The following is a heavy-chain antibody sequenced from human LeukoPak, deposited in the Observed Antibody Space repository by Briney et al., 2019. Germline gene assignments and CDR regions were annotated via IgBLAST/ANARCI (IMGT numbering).Heavy chain of an antibody. J-gene: IGHJ3*02. CDR1: GFTDSNNY. D-gene: IGHD4-17*01. Sequence: GGSLRLSCAASGFTDSNNYMSWVRQAPGKGLEWVSGISWNSGSIGYADSVKGRFTISRDNAKNSLYLQMNGLRAEDMALYYCAKADYGGAFDIWGQGTMVTVSS. V-gene: IGHV3-9*03. CDR2: ISWNSGSI. CDR3: AKADYGGAFDI.